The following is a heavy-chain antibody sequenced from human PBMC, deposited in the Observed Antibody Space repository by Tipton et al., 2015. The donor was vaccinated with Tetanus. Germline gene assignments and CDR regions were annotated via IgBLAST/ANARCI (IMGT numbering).Heavy chain of an antibody. V-gene: IGHV4-61*05. CDR2: IYHSGST. J-gene: IGHJ4*02. Sequence: TLSLTCTVSGDSISSSSYYWSWIRQSSGKGLEWIGYIYHSGSTNYNPSLKSRVTISVDTSKNQFSLNLNSVTAADTAVYYCAKVGLHVVAGTGQYYFDYWGRGTLVTVSS. CDR3: AKVGLHVVAGTGQYYFDY. D-gene: IGHD6-19*01. CDR1: GDSISSSSYY.